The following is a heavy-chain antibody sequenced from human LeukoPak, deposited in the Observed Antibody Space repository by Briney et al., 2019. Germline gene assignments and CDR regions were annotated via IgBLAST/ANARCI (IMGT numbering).Heavy chain of an antibody. CDR1: GGSIRSYY. V-gene: IGHV4-59*12. Sequence: PSETLSLTCTVSGGSIRSYYWSWIRQPPGKGLEWIGYIYYSGSTYYNPSLKSRVTISVDTSKNRFSLKLSSVTAADTAVYYCARVNTAGGRAFDYWGQGTLVTVSS. CDR3: ARVNTAGGRAFDY. D-gene: IGHD3-10*01. J-gene: IGHJ4*02. CDR2: IYYSGST.